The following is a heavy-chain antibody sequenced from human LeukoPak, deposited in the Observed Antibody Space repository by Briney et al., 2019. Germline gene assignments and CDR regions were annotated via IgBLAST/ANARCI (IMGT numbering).Heavy chain of an antibody. Sequence: PSQTLSLTCTVSGGSLSSGDYYWRWIRQPPGKGLEWIGYIYYSGNTYDNPSLKSRLTLSVDTSKNLFSLKLNSLTAADTAVYYCARDVSSTLILDYWGQGTLVTVSS. CDR1: GGSLSSGDYY. D-gene: IGHD2-21*01. CDR2: IYYSGNT. V-gene: IGHV4-30-4*08. CDR3: ARDVSSTLILDY. J-gene: IGHJ4*02.